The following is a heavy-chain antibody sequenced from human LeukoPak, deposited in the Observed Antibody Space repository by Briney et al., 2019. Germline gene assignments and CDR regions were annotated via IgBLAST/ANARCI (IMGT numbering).Heavy chain of an antibody. Sequence: GGSLRFSCAASGFTVSSNYMSWVRQAPGKGLEWVSVIYSGGSTYYADSVKGRFTISRDNSKNTLYLQMNSLRAEDTAVYYCARQDSSGFDFDYWGQGTLVTVSS. CDR1: GFTVSSNY. V-gene: IGHV3-66*04. J-gene: IGHJ4*02. CDR2: IYSGGST. CDR3: ARQDSSGFDFDY. D-gene: IGHD3-22*01.